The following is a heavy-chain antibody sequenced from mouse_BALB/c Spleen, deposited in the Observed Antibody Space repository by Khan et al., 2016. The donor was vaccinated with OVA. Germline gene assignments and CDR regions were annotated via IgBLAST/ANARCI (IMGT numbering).Heavy chain of an antibody. CDR2: INPSNGYT. D-gene: IGHD2-14*01. CDR1: GYTFTSHT. Sequence: VQLQQSGAELARPGASVKMSCKASGYTFTSHTIHWIKKRPGQGLEWIGYINPSNGYTNYNQKFKDKATLNTDKSSTTAYLQLSSLTSDDSAVYNCVRDGAYHRNDGWFAYWGQGTLVTVSA. J-gene: IGHJ3*01. V-gene: IGHV1-4*01. CDR3: VRDGAYHRNDGWFAY.